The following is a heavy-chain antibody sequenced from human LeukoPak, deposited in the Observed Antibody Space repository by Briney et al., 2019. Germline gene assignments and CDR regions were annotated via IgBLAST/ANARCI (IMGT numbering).Heavy chain of an antibody. CDR1: GFTFSSYW. CDR3: ARGPKTSFNY. Sequence: GGSLRLSCAASGFTFSSYWMSWVRQAPGKGLEWVSYISSSSRTIYYADSVKGRFTISRDNAKNSLYLQMNGLRAEDTAIYYCARGPKTSFNYWGQGTLVTVSS. CDR2: ISSSSRTI. J-gene: IGHJ4*02. V-gene: IGHV3-48*04.